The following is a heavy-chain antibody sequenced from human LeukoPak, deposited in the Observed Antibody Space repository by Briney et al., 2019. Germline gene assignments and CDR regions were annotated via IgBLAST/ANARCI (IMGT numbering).Heavy chain of an antibody. CDR2: ISYDGSNK. Sequence: GGSLRLSCAASGFMSSVYYMDWVRQAPGKGLEWVAVISYDGSNKYYADSVKGRFTISRDNSKNTLYLQMNSLRAEDTAVYYCARDGHYYDSSGYYFRGVLDYWGQGTLVTVSS. V-gene: IGHV3-30-3*01. D-gene: IGHD3-22*01. CDR3: ARDGHYYDSSGYYFRGVLDY. J-gene: IGHJ4*02. CDR1: GFMSSVYY.